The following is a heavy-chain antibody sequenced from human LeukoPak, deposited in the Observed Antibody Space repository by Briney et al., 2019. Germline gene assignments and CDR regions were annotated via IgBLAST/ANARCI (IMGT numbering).Heavy chain of an antibody. CDR1: GFTFSSYA. CDR3: AKAYYDILTGFHDNWFDP. CDR2: ISYDGSNK. D-gene: IGHD3-9*01. V-gene: IGHV3-30-3*01. J-gene: IGHJ5*02. Sequence: QPGRSLRLSCAASGFTFSSYAMHWVRQAPGKGLEWVAVISYDGSNKYYADSVKGRFTISRDNSKNTLYLQMNSLRAEDTAVYYCAKAYYDILTGFHDNWFDPWGQGTLVTVSS.